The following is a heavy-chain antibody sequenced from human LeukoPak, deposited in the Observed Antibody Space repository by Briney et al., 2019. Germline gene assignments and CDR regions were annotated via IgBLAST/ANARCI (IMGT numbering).Heavy chain of an antibody. J-gene: IGHJ4*02. D-gene: IGHD5-18*01. V-gene: IGHV1-2*02. CDR2: INPNSGGT. CDR3: ARAADVDTAMVEVDY. CDR1: GYTFTGYY. Sequence: ASVKVSCKASGYTFTGYYMHWVRQAPGQGLEWMGWINPNSGGTNYAQKFQGRVTMTRDTSISTAYMELSRLRSDDTAVYYCARAADVDTAMVEVDYWGQGTLVTVSS.